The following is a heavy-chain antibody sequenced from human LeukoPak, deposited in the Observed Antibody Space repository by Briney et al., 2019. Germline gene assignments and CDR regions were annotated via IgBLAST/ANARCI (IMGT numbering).Heavy chain of an antibody. Sequence: GGSLRLSCAVSGFTFSSYWMNWVRQAPGKGLEWVANIKQDGGEKYYVDSVKDRFTISRVNAKNSLYLQMSSLRAEDAAVYYCARDGTAAGLYFDLWGQGTLVTVSS. V-gene: IGHV3-7*01. D-gene: IGHD6-13*01. CDR2: IKQDGGEK. J-gene: IGHJ4*01. CDR3: ARDGTAAGLYFDL. CDR1: GFTFSSYW.